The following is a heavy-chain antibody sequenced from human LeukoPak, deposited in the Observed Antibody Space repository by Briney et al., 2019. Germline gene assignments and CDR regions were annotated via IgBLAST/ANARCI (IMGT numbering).Heavy chain of an antibody. CDR1: GFSFSSYS. V-gene: IGHV3-48*04. CDR3: ARGLTYYDILTGYHDRLDYFDY. D-gene: IGHD3-9*01. J-gene: IGHJ4*02. CDR2: ITGSGDTI. Sequence: PGGSLRLSCAASGFSFSSYSMNWVRQAPGKGLDWVSYITGSGDTIYYADSVRGRFTISRDNAKKSLYLQMNSLRAEDTAVYYCARGLTYYDILTGYHDRLDYFDYWGQGTLVTVSS.